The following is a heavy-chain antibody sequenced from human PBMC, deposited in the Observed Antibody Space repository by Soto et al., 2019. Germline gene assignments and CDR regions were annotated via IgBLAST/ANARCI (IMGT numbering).Heavy chain of an antibody. Sequence: SQTLSLTCAISGDSVSSNSAAWNWIRQSPSRGLEWLGRTYYRSKWYNDYAVSVKSRITINPDTSKNQFSLKLNSVTAADTALYYCARTSTSGTRFDYWGQGTLVTVSS. CDR3: ARTSTSGTRFDY. V-gene: IGHV6-1*01. D-gene: IGHD1-1*01. CDR1: GDSVSSNSAA. CDR2: TYYRSKWYN. J-gene: IGHJ4*02.